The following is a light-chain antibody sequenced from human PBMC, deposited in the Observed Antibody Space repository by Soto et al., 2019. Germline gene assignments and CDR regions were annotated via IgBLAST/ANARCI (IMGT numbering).Light chain of an antibody. CDR3: QQYNNWPPWT. CDR2: GAS. V-gene: IGKV3-15*01. CDR1: QNINNN. J-gene: IGKJ1*01. Sequence: EIVMTQSPATLSASLGERATLSCRASQNINNNLAWHQQKPGQAPRLLIYGASTRAAGVPSRFTGSGSGTEFTLTISSLQSEYFAVYYCQQYNNWPPWTFGQGTKVDIK.